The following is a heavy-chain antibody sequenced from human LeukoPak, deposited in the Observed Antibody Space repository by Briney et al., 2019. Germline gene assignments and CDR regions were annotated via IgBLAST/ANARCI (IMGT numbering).Heavy chain of an antibody. J-gene: IGHJ4*02. CDR3: ATRINRDGYNWAYDH. CDR2: IKSRTEGGTT. D-gene: IGHD5-24*01. V-gene: IGHV3-15*01. Sequence: GGSLRLSCAASGFTFTNACMYWVPQAPGKGLEWVARIKSRTEGGTTDYAAPVKGRFTTSRHDSKNKVIQETNSWKPEQPRVFYRATRINRDGYNWAYDHGGQGTLVTV. CDR1: GFTFTNAC.